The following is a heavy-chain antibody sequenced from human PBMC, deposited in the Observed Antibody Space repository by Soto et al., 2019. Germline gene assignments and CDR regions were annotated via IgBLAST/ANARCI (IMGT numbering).Heavy chain of an antibody. D-gene: IGHD2-2*01. CDR1: GYTLTELS. Sequence: ASVKLYCNVSGYTLTELSMHWVRQAPGKGLEWMGGISADNGKTNYAQKLQGRVTMTTDTSTSTAYMELRSLRSDDTAVYYCARDLGYCSSTSCPGYYYYYMDVWGKGTTVTVSS. CDR3: ARDLGYCSSTSCPGYYYYYMDV. CDR2: ISADNGKT. V-gene: IGHV1-18*01. J-gene: IGHJ6*03.